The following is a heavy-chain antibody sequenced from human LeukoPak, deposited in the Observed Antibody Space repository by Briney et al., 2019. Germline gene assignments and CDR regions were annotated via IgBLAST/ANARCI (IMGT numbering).Heavy chain of an antibody. D-gene: IGHD3-22*01. Sequence: ASVKVSCKASGYTFTGYYMHWVRQAPGQGLEWMGWINPNSGGTNYAQKFQGRVTMTRDTSISTAYMELSRLRSDDTAVYYCATRDYYDSSGYKRSIDYWGQGTLVTVSS. CDR1: GYTFTGYY. J-gene: IGHJ4*02. CDR3: ATRDYYDSSGYKRSIDY. CDR2: INPNSGGT. V-gene: IGHV1-2*02.